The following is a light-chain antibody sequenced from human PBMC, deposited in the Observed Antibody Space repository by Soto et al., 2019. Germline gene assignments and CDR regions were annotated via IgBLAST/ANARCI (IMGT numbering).Light chain of an antibody. CDR1: QSVTSSY. J-gene: IGKJ5*01. CDR3: QPYDNRNR. V-gene: IGKV3-20*01. Sequence: EIVFNLSPCALSLPPTERATLSCRASQSVTSSYLAWYQQKPGQAPRLLIYGASTRATGFPDRFSGSGSGTDFTLTISRLEPDDIGVYYCQPYDNRNRFCEGALLEIK. CDR2: GAS.